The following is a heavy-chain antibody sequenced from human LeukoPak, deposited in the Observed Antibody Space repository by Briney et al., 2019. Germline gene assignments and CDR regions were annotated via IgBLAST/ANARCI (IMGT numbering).Heavy chain of an antibody. CDR1: GGSISSDY. CDR2: MYTSGST. J-gene: IGHJ4*02. Sequence: KASESLSLTSTVSGGSISSDYWSWVGQPAGKGLEWIGRMYTSGSTNDNPSLKSGVSMSVETSKKQCSQKLSSVTAADTAVYYCARLGSSSWYETKSYFDYWGQGTLVTVSS. CDR3: ARLGSSSWYETKSYFDY. V-gene: IGHV4-4*07. D-gene: IGHD6-13*01.